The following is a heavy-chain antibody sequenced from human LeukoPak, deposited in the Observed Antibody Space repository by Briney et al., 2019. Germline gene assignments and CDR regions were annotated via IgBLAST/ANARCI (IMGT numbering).Heavy chain of an antibody. CDR1: GGTFSSYA. V-gene: IGHV1-69*06. CDR3: ARPYGSGSYAY. D-gene: IGHD3-10*01. Sequence: GASVKVSCKASGGTFSSYAISWVRQAPGQGLEWMGGIIPIFGTANYAQKFQGRVTITADKSTSTAYMELSSLRSEDTAVYYCARPYGSGSYAYWGQGTLVTVSS. CDR2: IIPIFGTA. J-gene: IGHJ4*02.